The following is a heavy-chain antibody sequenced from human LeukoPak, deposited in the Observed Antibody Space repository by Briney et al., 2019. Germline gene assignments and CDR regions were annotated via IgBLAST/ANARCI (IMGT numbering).Heavy chain of an antibody. V-gene: IGHV3-48*02. D-gene: IGHD6-19*01. CDR3: ARAKTVAALSYFYAMDV. J-gene: IGHJ6*02. CDR2: ISSSSTYM. CDR1: GFTFSSYG. Sequence: PGGSLRISCAASGFTFSSYGMHWVRQAPGKGLEWISYISSSSTYMFFSDSVKGRFTVSRDNARNSLYLQMNSLRDEDTAVYYCARAKTVAALSYFYAMDVWGQGTTITVSS.